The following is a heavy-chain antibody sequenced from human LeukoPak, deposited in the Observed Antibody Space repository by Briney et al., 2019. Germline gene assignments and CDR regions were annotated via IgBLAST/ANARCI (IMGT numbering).Heavy chain of an antibody. CDR1: GFTVGSNY. CDR3: ARDGRYYDFWSGYQPFDY. CDR2: IYSGGST. Sequence: SGGSRRLACAASGFTVGSNYMSWVRQAPGKGLEWVSVIYSGGSTYYADSVKGRFTISRDNSKNTLYLQMNSLRAEDTAVYYCARDGRYYDFWSGYQPFDYWGQGTLVTVSS. J-gene: IGHJ4*02. V-gene: IGHV3-66*02. D-gene: IGHD3-3*01.